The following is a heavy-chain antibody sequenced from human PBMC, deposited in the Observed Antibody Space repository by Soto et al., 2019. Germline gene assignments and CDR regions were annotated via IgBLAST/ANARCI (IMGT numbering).Heavy chain of an antibody. CDR3: ARGPRDYYYDSRYYFDY. D-gene: IGHD3-22*01. CDR2: IIPIFGTA. CDR1: GGTFSSYA. V-gene: IGHV1-69*01. Sequence: QVQLVQSGAEVKKPGSSVKVSCKASGGTFSSYAISWVRQAPGQGLEWMGGIIPIFGTANYAQKFQGRVTITADESTSTAYMELSSLRSEDTAVYYCARGPRDYYYDSRYYFDYWGQGTLVTVSS. J-gene: IGHJ4*02.